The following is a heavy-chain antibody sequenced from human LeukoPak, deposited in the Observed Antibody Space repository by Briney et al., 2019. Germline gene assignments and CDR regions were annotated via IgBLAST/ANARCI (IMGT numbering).Heavy chain of an antibody. CDR3: ARAVIDDPDYYYYGMDV. CDR2: IWYDGSNK. CDR1: GFTFSSYG. J-gene: IGHJ6*04. Sequence: GGSLRLSCAASGFTFSSYGMHWVRQAPGKGLEWVAVIWYDGSNKYYADSVKGRFTISRDNSKNTLYLQMNSLRAEDTAVYYCARAVIDDPDYYYYGMDVWGKGPTVTVSS. D-gene: IGHD2/OR15-2a*01. V-gene: IGHV3-33*01.